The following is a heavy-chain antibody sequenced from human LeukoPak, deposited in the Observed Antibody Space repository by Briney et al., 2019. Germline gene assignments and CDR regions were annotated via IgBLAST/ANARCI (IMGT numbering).Heavy chain of an antibody. V-gene: IGHV3-30*04. CDR2: ISYDGSNK. Sequence: PGRSLRLSCAASGFTFSSYAMHWVRQAPGKGLEWVAVISYDGSNKYYADSVKGRFTISRDNSKNTLYLQMNSLRAEDTAVYYCARPASYDFWSGYYTYFDYWGQGTLATVPS. CDR3: ARPASYDFWSGYYTYFDY. D-gene: IGHD3-3*01. J-gene: IGHJ4*02. CDR1: GFTFSSYA.